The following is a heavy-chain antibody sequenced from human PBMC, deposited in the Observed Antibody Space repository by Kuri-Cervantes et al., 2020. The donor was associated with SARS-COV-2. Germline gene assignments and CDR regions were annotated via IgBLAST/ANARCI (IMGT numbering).Heavy chain of an antibody. J-gene: IGHJ4*02. Sequence: SETLSLTCTVSGCSISSGGYYWSWIRQHPGKGLEWIGYIYYSGSTYYNPSLKSRVTISVDTSKNQFSLKLSSVTDADTAVYYCASLLSYYDYVWGSYRYYYFDYWGQGTLVTVSS. V-gene: IGHV4-31*03. D-gene: IGHD3-16*02. CDR3: ASLLSYYDYVWGSYRYYYFDY. CDR2: IYYSGST. CDR1: GCSISSGGYY.